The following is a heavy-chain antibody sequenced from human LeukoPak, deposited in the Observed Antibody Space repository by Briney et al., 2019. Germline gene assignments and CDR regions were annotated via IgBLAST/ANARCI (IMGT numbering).Heavy chain of an antibody. J-gene: IGHJ4*02. CDR3: ARGGGRTPDY. CDR1: GFTFSSYW. Sequence: GGSLRLSCPASGFTFSSYWMSWVRQVPGKGLEWVANIKQDGSDKYYVDSVKGRSTISRDNAKNSLFLQINSLRAEDTAVYYCARGGGRTPDYWGQGTLVTVSS. V-gene: IGHV3-7*01. D-gene: IGHD1-26*01. CDR2: IKQDGSDK.